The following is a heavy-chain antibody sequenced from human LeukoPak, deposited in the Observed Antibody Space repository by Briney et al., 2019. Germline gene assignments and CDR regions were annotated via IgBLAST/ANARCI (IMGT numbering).Heavy chain of an antibody. J-gene: IGHJ4*02. V-gene: IGHV4-59*01. D-gene: IGHD1-26*01. CDR1: GGSISSYY. CDR3: ARGGGSYDY. CDR2: IYYSGST. Sequence: PSQTLSLTCTVSGGSISSYYWSWIRQPPGKGLEWIGYIYYSGSTNYNPSLKSRVTISVDTSKNQFSLKLSSVTAADTAVYYCARGGGSYDYWGQGTLVTGSS.